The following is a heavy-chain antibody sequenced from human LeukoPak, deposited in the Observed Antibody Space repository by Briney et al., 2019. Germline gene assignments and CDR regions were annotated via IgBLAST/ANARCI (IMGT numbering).Heavy chain of an antibody. Sequence: SGGSLRLSCAASGFTFSSYAMHWVRQAPGKGLEWVAVISYDGSNKYYADSVKGRFTISRDNSKNTLYLQMNSLRAEDTAVYYCARDLSGYFDYWGQGTLVTVSS. CDR1: GFTFSSYA. D-gene: IGHD3-22*01. V-gene: IGHV3-30-3*01. CDR3: ARDLSGYFDY. CDR2: ISYDGSNK. J-gene: IGHJ4*02.